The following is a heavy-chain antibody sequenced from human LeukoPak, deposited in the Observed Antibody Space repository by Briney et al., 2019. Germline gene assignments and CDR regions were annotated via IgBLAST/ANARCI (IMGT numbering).Heavy chain of an antibody. J-gene: IGHJ4*02. CDR1: GDTFSSYY. CDR3: ATVIAGSPFDY. V-gene: IGHV1-46*01. Sequence: GASVKVSCKASGDTFSSYYMHWVRQAPGQGLEWMGIINPSGGSTNYAQKFQGRLTMTRDMSTSTVYMELSSLRSDDTAVYYCATVIAGSPFDYWGQGTLVTVSS. CDR2: INPSGGST. D-gene: IGHD3-10*01.